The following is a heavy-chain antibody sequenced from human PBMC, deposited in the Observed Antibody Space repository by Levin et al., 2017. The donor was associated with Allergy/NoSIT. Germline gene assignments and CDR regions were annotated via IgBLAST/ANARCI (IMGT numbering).Heavy chain of an antibody. J-gene: IGHJ4*02. D-gene: IGHD6-19*01. CDR2: IWYDGSSK. Sequence: GESLKISCAASGFTFSNFGIHWVRQAPGKGLEWVSAIWYDGSSKYYRDSVKGRFTISRDNSKNTLYLQMDSLRVEDTAVYYCARDRYSAVAGIDWTHPLDYWGQGTLVTVSS. CDR3: ARDRYSAVAGIDWTHPLDY. CDR1: GFTFSNFG. V-gene: IGHV3-33*01.